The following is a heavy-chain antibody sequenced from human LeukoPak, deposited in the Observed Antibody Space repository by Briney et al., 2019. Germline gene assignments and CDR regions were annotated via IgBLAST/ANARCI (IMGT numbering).Heavy chain of an antibody. D-gene: IGHD5-18*01. CDR2: IIPIFGTA. J-gene: IGHJ5*02. CDR3: ARDFPIQIWTRTPWFDP. Sequence: ASVKVSCKASGGTFSSYAISWVRQAPGQGLEWMGGIIPIFGTANYAQKFQGRVTITADESTSTAYMELRSLRSDDTAMYYCARDFPIQIWTRTPWFDPWGQGTLVTVSS. V-gene: IGHV1-69*13. CDR1: GGTFSSYA.